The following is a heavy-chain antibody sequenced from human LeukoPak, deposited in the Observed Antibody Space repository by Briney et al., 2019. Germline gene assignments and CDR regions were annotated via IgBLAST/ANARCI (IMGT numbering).Heavy chain of an antibody. V-gene: IGHV3-23*01. CDR2: ISSSGGST. CDR1: GFTVSSNY. J-gene: IGHJ4*02. D-gene: IGHD6-13*01. Sequence: GGSLRLSCAASGFTVSSNYMSWVRQAPGKGLEWVSTISSSGGSTYYADSVKGRFTISRDNSKNTLYLQMNSLRAEDTAVYYCAKDLFSSSWYGHQFDYWGQGTLVTVSS. CDR3: AKDLFSSSWYGHQFDY.